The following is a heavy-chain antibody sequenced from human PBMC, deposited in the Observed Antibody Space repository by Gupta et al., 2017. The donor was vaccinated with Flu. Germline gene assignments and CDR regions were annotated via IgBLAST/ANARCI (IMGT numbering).Heavy chain of an antibody. D-gene: IGHD2-21*02. CDR2: IIPIFVTA. Sequence: QVQLVQSAAEVKKPGSSVKVSCKASGDMFSRYAISWVRQDPGQGLEWVGGIIPIFVTANYAQKFLGRVTITADESTSTAYMELTGLRSEDTALYYCATRGPCGGDCSVYYFDYWGQGTRVTVSS. CDR1: GDMFSRYA. V-gene: IGHV1-69*01. CDR3: ATRGPCGGDCSVYYFDY. J-gene: IGHJ4*02.